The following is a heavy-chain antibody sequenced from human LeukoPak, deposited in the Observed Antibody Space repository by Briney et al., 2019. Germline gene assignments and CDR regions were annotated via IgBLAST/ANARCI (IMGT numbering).Heavy chain of an antibody. Sequence: NPSETLSLTCTVSGGSISSYYWSWIRQPPGKGLEWIGYIYYSGSTNYNPSLKSRVTISEDTSKNQFSLKLNSVTAADTAVYYCARGGGIAAALLDYWGQGTLVTVSS. CDR3: ARGGGIAAALLDY. V-gene: IGHV4-59*01. CDR1: GGSISSYY. D-gene: IGHD6-13*01. J-gene: IGHJ4*02. CDR2: IYYSGST.